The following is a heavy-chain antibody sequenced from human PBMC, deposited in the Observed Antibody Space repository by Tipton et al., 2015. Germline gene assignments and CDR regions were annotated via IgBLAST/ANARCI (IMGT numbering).Heavy chain of an antibody. V-gene: IGHV3-48*03. J-gene: IGHJ4*02. CDR1: DITFTNAW. CDR2: IRRSGNTI. Sequence: SLRLSCAASDITFTNAWMNWVRQAPGKGLEWVSYIRRSGNTIYYADSVKGRFIISRDNANNSLYLQMNYLRPDDTAVYFCARHNSGDYGSLDYWGQGALVTVSS. D-gene: IGHD4-17*01. CDR3: ARHNSGDYGSLDY.